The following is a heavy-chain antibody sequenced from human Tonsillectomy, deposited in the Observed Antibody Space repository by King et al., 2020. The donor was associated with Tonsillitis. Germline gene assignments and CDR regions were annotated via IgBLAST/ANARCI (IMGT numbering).Heavy chain of an antibody. CDR2: ISGSGGSP. D-gene: IGHD3-3*01. CDR3: AKDLGRSYDFWSGYYPFDY. CDR1: GFTYSSYA. V-gene: IGHV3-23*04. J-gene: IGHJ4*02. Sequence: VQLVESGGGLVQPGRSLRLSCAASGFTYSSYAMSWVRQAPGKGLEWGSAISGSGGSPYYAYSVKGRFTISRDNSKNTLYVQMNSLRAEDTAVYYCAKDLGRSYDFWSGYYPFDYWGQGTLVTVSS.